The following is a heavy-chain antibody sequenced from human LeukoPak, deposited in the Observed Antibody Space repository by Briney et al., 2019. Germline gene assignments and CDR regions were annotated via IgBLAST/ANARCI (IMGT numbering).Heavy chain of an antibody. V-gene: IGHV1-69*05. CDR3: ARDGDFWSDWAS. Sequence: ASVKVSCKASGGTFSSYAISWVRRAPGQGLEWMGGIIPIFGTANYAQKFQGRVTITTDESTSTAYMELSSLRSEDTAVYYCARDGDFWSDWASWGQGTLVTVSS. J-gene: IGHJ5*02. CDR2: IIPIFGTA. D-gene: IGHD3-3*01. CDR1: GGTFSSYA.